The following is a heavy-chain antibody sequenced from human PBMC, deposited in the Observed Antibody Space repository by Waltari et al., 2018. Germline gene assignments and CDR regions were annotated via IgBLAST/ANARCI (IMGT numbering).Heavy chain of an antibody. D-gene: IGHD1-26*01. V-gene: IGHV3-21*03. J-gene: IGHJ4*02. Sequence: EVQLVESGGGLVKPGGSLRLSCAASGFTFSSYSMTWVRQAPGKGLEWVSSISSSSSYIYYADSVKGRFTISRDNAKNSLYLQMNSLRAEDTAVYYCARANSDVGPKEVFPDYWGQGTLVTVSS. CDR1: GFTFSSYS. CDR3: ARANSDVGPKEVFPDY. CDR2: ISSSSSYI.